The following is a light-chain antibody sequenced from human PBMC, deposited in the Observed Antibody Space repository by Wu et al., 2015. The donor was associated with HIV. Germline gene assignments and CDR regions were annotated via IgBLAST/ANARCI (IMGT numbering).Light chain of an antibody. CDR1: ENIKNY. CDR2: GAS. V-gene: IGKV1-39*01. J-gene: IGKJ1*01. CDR3: QQSYSTLTWT. Sequence: DTLMTQSPSSLSASVGDRVTITCRASENIKNYLNWYQQRPGKPPKLLIYGASGLPSGVPPRFSGAGSGTDFTLTISSLQPEDFATYYCQQSYSTLTWTFGQGTKVEIK.